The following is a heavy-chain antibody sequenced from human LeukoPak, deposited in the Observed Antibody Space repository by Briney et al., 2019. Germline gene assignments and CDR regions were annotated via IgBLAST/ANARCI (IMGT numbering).Heavy chain of an antibody. CDR1: GGTFSSYA. Sequence: SVKVSCKASGGTFSSYAISWVRQAPGQGLEWMGRIIPILGIANYAQKFQGRVTITADKSTSTAYMELSSLRSEDTAVYYCARDYFSPWLSPWYFDYWGQGTLVTVSS. CDR2: IIPILGIA. CDR3: ARDYFSPWLSPWYFDY. V-gene: IGHV1-69*04. D-gene: IGHD3-22*01. J-gene: IGHJ4*02.